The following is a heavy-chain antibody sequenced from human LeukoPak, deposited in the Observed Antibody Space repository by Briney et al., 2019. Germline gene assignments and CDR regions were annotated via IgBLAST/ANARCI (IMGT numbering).Heavy chain of an antibody. CDR1: GFTFSTYS. V-gene: IGHV3-21*01. CDR3: AFQGGFGELVITG. J-gene: IGHJ4*02. D-gene: IGHD3-10*01. CDR2: ISSTSSHI. Sequence: KTGGSLRLSCAASGFTFSTYSMNWVRQAPGKGLEWVSSISSTSSHIYYADSMKGRFTISRDNAKNSLYLQMSSLRVEDTAVYYCAFQGGFGELVITGWGQGTLVTVSS.